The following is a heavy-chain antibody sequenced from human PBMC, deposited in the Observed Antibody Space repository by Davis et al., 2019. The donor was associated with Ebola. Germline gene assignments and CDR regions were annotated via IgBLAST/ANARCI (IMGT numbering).Heavy chain of an antibody. CDR2: INHSGST. Sequence: PSETLSLTCAVYGGSFSGYYWSWIRQPPGKGLEWIGEINHSGSTNYNPSLKSRVTISVDTSKNQFSLKLSSVTAADTAVYYCARGDDILTGYYTMGGYYYGMDVWGQGTTVTVSS. CDR1: GGSFSGYY. V-gene: IGHV4-34*01. D-gene: IGHD3-9*01. J-gene: IGHJ6*02. CDR3: ARGDDILTGYYTMGGYYYGMDV.